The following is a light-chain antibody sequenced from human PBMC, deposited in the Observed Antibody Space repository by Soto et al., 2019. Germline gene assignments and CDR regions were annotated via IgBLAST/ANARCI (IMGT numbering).Light chain of an antibody. V-gene: IGKV1-33*01. J-gene: IGKJ1*01. CDR3: QQFYNLPWT. CDR2: DTS. CDR1: QDISHY. Sequence: DIQMTQSPSSLSASVGDRVTITWQASQDISHYLNWYQQKPGKAPKLLIYDTSNLETVVPSKFRGSGSVTHFIFTISSLQPEYIATYSCQQFYNLPWTFGQGTQVE.